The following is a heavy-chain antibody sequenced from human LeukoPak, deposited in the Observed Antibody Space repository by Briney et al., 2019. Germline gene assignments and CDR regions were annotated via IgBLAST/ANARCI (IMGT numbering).Heavy chain of an antibody. J-gene: IGHJ4*02. Sequence: GGSLRLSCAASGFTFSNYDMNWVRQAPGKGLEWVSYISRRGSTIYYADSVKGRFTISRDNSKNTLYLQMSSLRAEDTAVYYCVKDYGLRYFDWFHTLDYWGQGTLVTVSS. CDR3: VKDYGLRYFDWFHTLDY. CDR1: GFTFSNYD. V-gene: IGHV3-48*01. CDR2: ISRRGSTI. D-gene: IGHD3-9*01.